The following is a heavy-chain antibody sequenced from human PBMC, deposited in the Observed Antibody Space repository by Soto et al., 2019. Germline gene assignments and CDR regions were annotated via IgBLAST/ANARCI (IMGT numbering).Heavy chain of an antibody. Sequence: PWGSLGLSCASSRFTFSIYAMSWVRHAPGTGLEWVSAISGSGGSTYYADSVKGRFTISRDNSKNTLYLQMNSLRAEDTAVYYCAKDGGYSYGYDYYYGMDVWGQGNTVTVSS. CDR2: ISGSGGST. CDR1: RFTFSIYA. CDR3: AKDGGYSYGYDYYYGMDV. J-gene: IGHJ6*02. V-gene: IGHV3-23*01. D-gene: IGHD5-18*01.